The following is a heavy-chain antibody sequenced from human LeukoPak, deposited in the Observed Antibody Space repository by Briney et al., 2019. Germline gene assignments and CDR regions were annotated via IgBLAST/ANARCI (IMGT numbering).Heavy chain of an antibody. D-gene: IGHD4-17*01. V-gene: IGHV4-34*01. CDR2: INHSGST. CDR1: GGSFSGYY. CDR3: ARGQTSVTTCYFDY. J-gene: IGHJ4*02. Sequence: SETLSLTCAVYGGSFSGYYWSWIRQPPGKGLEWIGEINHSGSTNYNPSLKSRVTISVDTSKNQFSLKLSSVTAADTAVYYCARGQTSVTTCYFDYWGLGTLVTVSS.